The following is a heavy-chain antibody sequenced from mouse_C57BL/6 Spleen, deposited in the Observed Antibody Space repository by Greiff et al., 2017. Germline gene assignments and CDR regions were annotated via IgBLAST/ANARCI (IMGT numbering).Heavy chain of an antibody. CDR1: GYSFTGYY. Sequence: EVQLQQSGPELVKPGASVKISCKASGYSFTGYYMNWVKQSPEKSLEWIGEINPSTGGTTYNQKFKAKATLTVDKSSSTAYMQLKSLTSEDAAVYYCARGGYLDYWGQGTTLTVSS. CDR3: ARGGYLDY. J-gene: IGHJ2*01. V-gene: IGHV1-42*01. CDR2: INPSTGGT.